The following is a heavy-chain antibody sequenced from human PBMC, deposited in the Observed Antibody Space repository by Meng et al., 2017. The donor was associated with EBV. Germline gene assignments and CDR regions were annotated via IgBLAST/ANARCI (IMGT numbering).Heavy chain of an antibody. CDR2: IYWDDDK. CDR1: GFSPSTRGVG. D-gene: IGHD6-6*01. J-gene: IGHJ4*02. V-gene: IGHV2-5*02. CDR3: AHIIAARPFDY. Sequence: ITLKQPAPPPLNPPQTPTLTCTCSGFSPSTRGVGVGCLRQPPGKALEWLALIYWDDDKRYSPSLKSRLTITKDTSKNQVVLTMTNMDPVDAATYYCAHIIAARPFDYWGQGTLVTVSS.